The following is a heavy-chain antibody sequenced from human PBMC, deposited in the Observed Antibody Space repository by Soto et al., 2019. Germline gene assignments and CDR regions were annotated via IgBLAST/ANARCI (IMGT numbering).Heavy chain of an antibody. D-gene: IGHD3-22*01. CDR3: AKGANYYGIFDY. J-gene: IGHJ4*02. Sequence: EVQLLESGGGLVQPGGSLRLSCAASGFTFKTYAMSWVRQAPGKGLEWVSTINPSGGSTYYPDSVKGRCTISRDNSKDPLYQQMYSLGADDTAVYYCAKGANYYGIFDYWGQGALVTVS. CDR2: INPSGGST. V-gene: IGHV3-23*01. CDR1: GFTFKTYA.